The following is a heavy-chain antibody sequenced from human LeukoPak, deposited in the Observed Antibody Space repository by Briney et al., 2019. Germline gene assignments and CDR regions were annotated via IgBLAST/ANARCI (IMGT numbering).Heavy chain of an antibody. CDR1: GFTFGDYA. Sequence: PGGSLRLPCVASGFTFGDYAMSWIRQAPGKGLEWVSFIRSKAYGGTMEYAASVKGRFTISRDDSKNIAYLQMNSLKTEDTAVYYCSRGPLDYYGSGSYAYWGQGILVTVSS. CDR2: IRSKAYGGTM. V-gene: IGHV3-49*03. D-gene: IGHD3-10*01. J-gene: IGHJ4*02. CDR3: SRGPLDYYGSGSYAY.